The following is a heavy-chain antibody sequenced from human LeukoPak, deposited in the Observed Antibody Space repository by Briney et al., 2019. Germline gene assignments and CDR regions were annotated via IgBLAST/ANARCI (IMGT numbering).Heavy chain of an antibody. V-gene: IGHV1-69*13. CDR1: GGTFSSYA. Sequence: SVKVSCKASGGTFSSYAISWVRQAPGQGLERMGGIIPIFGTANYAQKFQGRVTITADESTSTAYMELSSLRSEDTAVYYCARGLGFSSGYYYFDYWGQGTLVTVSS. CDR3: ARGLGFSSGYYYFDY. J-gene: IGHJ4*02. D-gene: IGHD3-22*01. CDR2: IIPIFGTA.